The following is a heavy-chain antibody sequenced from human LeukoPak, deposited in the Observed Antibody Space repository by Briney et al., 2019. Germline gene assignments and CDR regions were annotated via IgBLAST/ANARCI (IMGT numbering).Heavy chain of an antibody. V-gene: IGHV3-49*03. Sequence: PGGSLRLSCTTSGFNFGDYAMSCFRQAPEKGLEGVGFITNKAFGGTAEYAASVKGRFTISRDDSRSIAYLQMDNLRTEDTGAYYCTRDEYGVGSNFFDYWGQGTLVTVST. CDR3: TRDEYGVGSNFFDY. D-gene: IGHD4-17*01. J-gene: IGHJ4*02. CDR1: GFNFGDYA. CDR2: ITNKAFGGTA.